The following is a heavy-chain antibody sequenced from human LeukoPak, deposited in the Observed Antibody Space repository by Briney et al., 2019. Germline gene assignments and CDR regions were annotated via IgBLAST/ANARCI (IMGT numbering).Heavy chain of an antibody. D-gene: IGHD2-2*01. CDR1: GGSFSGYY. Sequence: SETLSLTCAVYGGSFSGYYWSWIRQPPGRGLEWIGDINHSGSTNYNPSLKSRVTMSVDTSKNQFSLKLSSVTAADTAVYYCARIRYCSSTSCPWGQGTLVTVSS. J-gene: IGHJ5*02. V-gene: IGHV4-34*01. CDR3: ARIRYCSSTSCP. CDR2: INHSGST.